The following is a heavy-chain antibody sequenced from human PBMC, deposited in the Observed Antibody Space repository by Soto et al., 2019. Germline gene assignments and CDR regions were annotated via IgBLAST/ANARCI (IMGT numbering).Heavy chain of an antibody. Sequence: QVQLVESGGGVVQPGRSLRLSCAASGFTFSSYAMHWVRQAPGKGLEWVAVISYDGSNKYYADSVKGRFTISRDNSKNTLYLQMKSLRSEDTAVYYCARDRAVASHYYYYGMDVWGQGTTVTVSS. J-gene: IGHJ6*02. D-gene: IGHD6-19*01. CDR3: ARDRAVASHYYYYGMDV. CDR1: GFTFSSYA. CDR2: ISYDGSNK. V-gene: IGHV3-30-3*01.